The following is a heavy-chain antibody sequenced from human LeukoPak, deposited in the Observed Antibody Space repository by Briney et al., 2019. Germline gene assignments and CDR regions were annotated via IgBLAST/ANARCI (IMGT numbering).Heavy chain of an antibody. CDR2: ISGSGGGT. J-gene: IGHJ4*02. V-gene: IGHV3-23*01. CDR1: GCTSSSHA. CDR3: ARKGSYGQTVDY. D-gene: IGHD4-17*01. Sequence: GGSLRLSRPASGCTSSSHAMSWVRQAPGHGREWVLAISGSGGGTSHADSVTGPLTTSRDNTKNSLYLLMNSQRAKQPSVHYCARKGSYGQTVDYWGQGALVTDSS.